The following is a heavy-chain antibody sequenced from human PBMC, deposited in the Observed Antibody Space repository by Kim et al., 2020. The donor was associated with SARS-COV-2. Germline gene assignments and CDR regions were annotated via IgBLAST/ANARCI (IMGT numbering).Heavy chain of an antibody. Sequence: GGSLRLSCAASGFTFSSYAMSWVRQAPGKGLEWVSAISGSGGSTYYADSVKGRFTISRDNSKNTLYLQMNSLRAEDTAVYYCAKSRERYCSSTSCYLLFDSWGQGTLVTVSS. D-gene: IGHD2-2*01. J-gene: IGHJ4*02. V-gene: IGHV3-23*01. CDR3: AKSRERYCSSTSCYLLFDS. CDR2: ISGSGGST. CDR1: GFTFSSYA.